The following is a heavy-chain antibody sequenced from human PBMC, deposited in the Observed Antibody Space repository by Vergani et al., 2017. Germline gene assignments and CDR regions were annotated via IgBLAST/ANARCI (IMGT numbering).Heavy chain of an antibody. V-gene: IGHV3-23*01. CDR2: IGGSGDST. CDR3: ARGGVAARPHFNDY. Sequence: EVQLLESGGGLVQPGGSLRLSCAASGFTFSSYAMSWVRQAPGKGLEWVSAIGGSGDSTHYADSVKGRFTISRDNSKNTLYLQMNSLRAEDSAAYYCARGGVAARPHFNDYWGQGTLVTVSS. D-gene: IGHD6-6*01. J-gene: IGHJ4*02. CDR1: GFTFSSYA.